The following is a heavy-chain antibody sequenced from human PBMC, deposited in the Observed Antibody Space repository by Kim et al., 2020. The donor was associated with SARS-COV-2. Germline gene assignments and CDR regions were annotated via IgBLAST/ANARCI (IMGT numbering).Heavy chain of an antibody. Sequence: SETLSLTCNVSDGYMRMTSSQYWGWIRQPPGKGLEWIGSVSQSGTTYYSPSLNSRLTISIDTSKSQFSLNLRSVTAADTAVYYCARHAFNLYDWNDRWFDPWGQGTLVTVSS. V-gene: IGHV4-39*01. CDR1: DGYMRMTSSQY. CDR2: VSQSGTT. CDR3: ARHAFNLYDWNDRWFDP. J-gene: IGHJ5*02. D-gene: IGHD1-20*01.